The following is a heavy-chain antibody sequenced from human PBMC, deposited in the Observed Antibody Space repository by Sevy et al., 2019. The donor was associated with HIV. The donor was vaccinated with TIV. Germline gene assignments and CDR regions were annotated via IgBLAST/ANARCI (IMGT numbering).Heavy chain of an antibody. V-gene: IGHV4-4*07. J-gene: IGHJ3*02. CDR3: ARDLYYYDSSGYPGGAFDI. Sequence: SETLSLTCTVSGGSISSYYWSWIRQPAGKGLEWIGRIYTSGSTNYNPSLKSRVTMSVDTSKNQFSLKLSFVTAADTAVYYCARDLYYYDSSGYPGGAFDIWGQGTMATVSS. CDR2: IYTSGST. D-gene: IGHD3-22*01. CDR1: GGSISSYY.